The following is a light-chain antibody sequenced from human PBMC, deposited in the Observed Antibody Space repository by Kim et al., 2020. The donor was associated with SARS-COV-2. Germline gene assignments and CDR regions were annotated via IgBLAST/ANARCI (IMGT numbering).Light chain of an antibody. V-gene: IGKV1-33*01. J-gene: IGKJ5*01. CDR2: DAS. Sequence: ASVGDRVTIPCQASQDISNYLNWYEQKKGKAPNLLIYDASNLETGVPSRFSGSGSGTDFTFTGSSLQPEDIAKYYCQQYDNFSITFGQGTRLEIK. CDR3: QQYDNFSIT. CDR1: QDISNY.